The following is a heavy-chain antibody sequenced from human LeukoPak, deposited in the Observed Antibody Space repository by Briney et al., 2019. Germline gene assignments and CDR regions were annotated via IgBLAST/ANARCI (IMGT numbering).Heavy chain of an antibody. Sequence: SGGSLRLSCAASGFTFSSYAMSWVRQAPGKGLEWVSAISGSGGSTYYADSVKGRFTISRDSSKNTLYLQMNSLRAEDTAVYYCAKDWFVAAAGTALGMDVWGQGTTVTVSS. V-gene: IGHV3-23*01. CDR2: ISGSGGST. J-gene: IGHJ6*02. D-gene: IGHD6-13*01. CDR3: AKDWFVAAAGTALGMDV. CDR1: GFTFSSYA.